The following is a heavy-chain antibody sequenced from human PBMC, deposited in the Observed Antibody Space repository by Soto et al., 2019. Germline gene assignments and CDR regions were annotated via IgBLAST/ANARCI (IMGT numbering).Heavy chain of an antibody. D-gene: IGHD3-3*01. CDR2: IIPIFGTA. CDR3: ARDVTIFGVAKNNWFDP. Sequence: QVPLVQSGAEVKKPGSSVKVSCKASGGTFSSYAISWVRQAPGQGLEWMGGIIPIFGTANYAQKFQGRVTITADESTSTAYMELSSLRSEDTAVYYCARDVTIFGVAKNNWFDPWGQGTLVTVSS. J-gene: IGHJ5*02. V-gene: IGHV1-69*01. CDR1: GGTFSSYA.